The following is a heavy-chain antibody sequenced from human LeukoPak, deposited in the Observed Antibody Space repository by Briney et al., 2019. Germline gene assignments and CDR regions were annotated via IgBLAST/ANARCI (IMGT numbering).Heavy chain of an antibody. CDR3: ARAGADPSYGWMYYFDY. CDR1: GGTFSSYA. CDR2: IIPIFGTA. V-gene: IGHV1-69*05. Sequence: ASVKVSCKASGGTFSSYAISWVRQAPGQGLELMGGIIPIFGTANYAQKFQGRVTITTDESTSTAYMELSSLRSEDTAVYYCARAGADPSYGWMYYFDYWGQGTLVTVSS. J-gene: IGHJ4*02. D-gene: IGHD5-18*01.